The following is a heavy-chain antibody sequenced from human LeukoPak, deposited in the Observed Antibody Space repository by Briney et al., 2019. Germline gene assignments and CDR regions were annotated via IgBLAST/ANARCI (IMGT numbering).Heavy chain of an antibody. V-gene: IGHV3-74*01. D-gene: IGHD6-13*01. CDR2: INTDGSAT. CDR3: ARGTAATAGIDY. CDR1: GFNFSSYW. J-gene: IGHJ4*02. Sequence: GGSLRLSCAVSGFNFSSYWIHWVRQAPGKGLVWVSLINTDGSATTYGDSAKGRFTVSRDNDKNTLFLDMNSLRVEDTAVYYCARGTAATAGIDYRGQGTLVTVSS.